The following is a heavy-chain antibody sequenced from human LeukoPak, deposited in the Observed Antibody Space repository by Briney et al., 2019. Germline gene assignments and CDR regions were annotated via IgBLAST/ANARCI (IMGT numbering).Heavy chain of an antibody. CDR3: ARDLGLEGGYYMDV. V-gene: IGHV3-21*01. J-gene: IGHJ6*03. Sequence: GGSLRLSCAASGFTFSSYSMNWVRQAPGKGLEWVSSISSSSSYIYYADSVKGRFTISRDNAKNSLYLQMNSLRAEDTAVYYCARDLGLEGGYYMDVWGKGTTVTVFS. CDR1: GFTFSSYS. D-gene: IGHD1-1*01. CDR2: ISSSSSYI.